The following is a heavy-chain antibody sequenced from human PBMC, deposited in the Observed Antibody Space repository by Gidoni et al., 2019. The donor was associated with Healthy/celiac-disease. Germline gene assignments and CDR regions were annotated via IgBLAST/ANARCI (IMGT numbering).Heavy chain of an antibody. Sequence: QVQLVQSGAEVKKPGASVKVSCQASGYTFTSYGISWVRQAPGQGLEWMGWISAYNGNTNYAQKLQGRVTMTTDTSTSTAYMELRSLRSDDTAGYYCARCERSSSTSCYPRSWFDPWGQGTLVTVSS. CDR3: ARCERSSSTSCYPRSWFDP. CDR1: GYTFTSYG. V-gene: IGHV1-18*01. CDR2: ISAYNGNT. J-gene: IGHJ5*02. D-gene: IGHD2-2*01.